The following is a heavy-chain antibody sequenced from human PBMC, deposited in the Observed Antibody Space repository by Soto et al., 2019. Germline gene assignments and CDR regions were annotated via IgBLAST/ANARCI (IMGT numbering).Heavy chain of an antibody. CDR2: INPYNGNT. CDR3: ARGCIAVTTHLCY. J-gene: IGHJ4*02. Sequence: QVLLVQSGPEIKKPGASVKVSCKASGYTFNTYGITWVRQVPGQGLEWMGWINPYNGNTKFAQKLQDRVTMTTATSTSTAYMELASLRSDDTAVYYCARGCIAVTTHLCYWGQGTLVTVSS. V-gene: IGHV1-18*01. D-gene: IGHD4-17*01. CDR1: GYTFNTYG.